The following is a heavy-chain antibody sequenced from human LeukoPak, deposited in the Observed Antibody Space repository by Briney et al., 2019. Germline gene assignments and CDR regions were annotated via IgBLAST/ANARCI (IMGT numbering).Heavy chain of an antibody. D-gene: IGHD4-17*01. CDR1: GGSISSGGYY. CDR3: ARAVYGDYGVLFDY. V-gene: IGHV4-31*03. Sequence: SETLSLPCTVSGGSISSGGYYWSWIRQHPGKGLEWIGYIYYSGSTYYNPSLKSRVTISVDTSKNQFSLKLSSVTAADTAVYYCARAVYGDYGVLFDYWGQGTLVTVSS. J-gene: IGHJ4*02. CDR2: IYYSGST.